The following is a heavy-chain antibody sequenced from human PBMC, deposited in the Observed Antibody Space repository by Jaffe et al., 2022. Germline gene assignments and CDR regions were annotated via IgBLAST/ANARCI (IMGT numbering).Heavy chain of an antibody. CDR2: IYHSGST. Sequence: QVQLQESGPGLVKPSETLSLTCAVSGYSISSGYYWGWIRQPPGKGLEWIGSIYHSGSTYYNPSLKSRVTISVDTSKTQFSLKLSSVTAADTAVYYCARDRFGGSGSYYDYWGQGTLVTVSS. CDR3: ARDRFGGSGSYYDY. CDR1: GYSISSGYY. D-gene: IGHD3-10*01. V-gene: IGHV4-38-2*02. J-gene: IGHJ4*02.